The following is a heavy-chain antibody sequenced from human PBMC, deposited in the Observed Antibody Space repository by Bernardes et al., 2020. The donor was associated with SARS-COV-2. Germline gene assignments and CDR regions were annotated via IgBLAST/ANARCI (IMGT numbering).Heavy chain of an antibody. J-gene: IGHJ4*02. CDR2: LKQDGSET. CDR1: GFSFGNFW. Sequence: GGSLRLSCAASGFSFGNFWMTWVRQAPGKGLEWVAILKQDGSETYYVDPVKGRFTISRDNAKNSLYLQMNSLRAEDTAVYYCARVMIMFGGPSYFDYWGQGTLVTVSS. CDR3: ARVMIMFGGPSYFDY. V-gene: IGHV3-7*01. D-gene: IGHD3-16*01.